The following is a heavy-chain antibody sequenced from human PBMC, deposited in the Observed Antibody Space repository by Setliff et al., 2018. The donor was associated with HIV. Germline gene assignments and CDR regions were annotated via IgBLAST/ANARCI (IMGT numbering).Heavy chain of an antibody. CDR1: RSTFNSHT. V-gene: IGHV1-69*10. J-gene: IGHJ6*03. CDR2: IIPILGVA. Sequence: SVKVSCKASRSTFNSHTINWVRQDPGQGLDWMGLIIPILGVANYAQRFQGKVTITADKSTSTAYMELTSLRYDDTAMYYCVRGVQSPPHYSYYYMDVWGEGTMVTVSS. D-gene: IGHD3-3*01. CDR3: VRGVQSPPHYSYYYMDV.